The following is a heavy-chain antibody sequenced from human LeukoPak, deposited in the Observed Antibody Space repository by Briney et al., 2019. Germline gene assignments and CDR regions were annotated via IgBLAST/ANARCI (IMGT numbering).Heavy chain of an antibody. J-gene: IGHJ4*02. D-gene: IGHD2-2*01. Sequence: GASVKVSCKASGYTFTSYGISWVRQAPGQGLEWMGWISAYNGNTNYAQKLQGRVTMTTDTSTSTAYRELRSLRSDDTAVYYCARDSWAYCSSTSCYGGGDYWGQGTLVTVSS. CDR1: GYTFTSYG. V-gene: IGHV1-18*01. CDR3: ARDSWAYCSSTSCYGGGDY. CDR2: ISAYNGNT.